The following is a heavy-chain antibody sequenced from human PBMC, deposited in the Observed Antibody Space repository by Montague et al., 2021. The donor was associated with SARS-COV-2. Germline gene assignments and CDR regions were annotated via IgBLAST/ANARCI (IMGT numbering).Heavy chain of an antibody. D-gene: IGHD3-22*01. CDR1: GFTFSSYA. V-gene: IGHV3-30*04. CDR3: ARDKYNKVSSGYYWAAYYYYSMDV. Sequence: SLRLSCAASGFTFSSYAMHWVRQAPGKGLVWASVISYDGSNKYYADSVKGRFTISRDNSKNTLYLQMNSLRAEDTAVYYCARDKYNKVSSGYYWAAYYYYSMDVWGQGTTVTVSS. CDR2: ISYDGSNK. J-gene: IGHJ6*02.